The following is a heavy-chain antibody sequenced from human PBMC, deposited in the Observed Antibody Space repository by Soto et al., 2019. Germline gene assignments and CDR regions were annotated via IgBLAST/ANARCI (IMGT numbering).Heavy chain of an antibody. CDR3: ARVSGSYRYYGMDV. CDR2: ISYDGSNK. D-gene: IGHD1-26*01. Sequence: GGSVRLSCAASGFTFSSYAMHWVRQAPGKGLEWVAVISYDGSNKYYADSVKGRFTISRDNSKNTLYLQMNSLRAEDTAVYYCARVSGSYRYYGMDVWGQGTTVTVSS. J-gene: IGHJ6*02. V-gene: IGHV3-30-3*01. CDR1: GFTFSSYA.